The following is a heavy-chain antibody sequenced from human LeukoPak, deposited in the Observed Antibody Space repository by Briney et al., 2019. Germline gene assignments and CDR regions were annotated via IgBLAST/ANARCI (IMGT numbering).Heavy chain of an antibody. Sequence: GGSLRLSCAGSGFIFNNYAMHWVRQPPGKGLEWVSGISWNSGSIDYADSVKGRFTISRDNSKNTLYLQMNSLRAEDTAVYYCAKDRLIVVVTATDYWGQGTLVTVSS. D-gene: IGHD2-21*02. CDR3: AKDRLIVVVTATDY. V-gene: IGHV3-9*01. CDR2: ISWNSGSI. J-gene: IGHJ4*02. CDR1: GFIFNNYA.